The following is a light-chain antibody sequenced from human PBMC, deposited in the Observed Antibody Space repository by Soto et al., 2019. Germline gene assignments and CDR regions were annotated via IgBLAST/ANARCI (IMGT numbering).Light chain of an antibody. CDR2: AAA. CDR1: QSISSY. V-gene: IGKV1-39*01. CDR3: QQSYSTPYT. Sequence: DIQMTQSPSSLSASVGDRVTITCRASQSISSYLNWYQQKPGKAPQLLIYAAASLQSGVPSRFSGSGSGTEFTLTISSLQPDDFATYYCQQSYSTPYTFGQGTKVDIK. J-gene: IGKJ2*01.